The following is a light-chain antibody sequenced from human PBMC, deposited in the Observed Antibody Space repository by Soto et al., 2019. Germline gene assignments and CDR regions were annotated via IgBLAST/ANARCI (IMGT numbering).Light chain of an antibody. V-gene: IGKV3-20*01. J-gene: IGKJ1*01. CDR3: QHYGTSPRA. CDR1: QSVSTTS. Sequence: EFVLTQSPGTLSLSPGERATLSCGASQSVSTTSLAWYQQKPGQAPRLIIYGASRRATGIPDRFSGSGSGTDFTLTISRLEPEDFAVYYCQHYGTSPRAFGQGTKVDIK. CDR2: GAS.